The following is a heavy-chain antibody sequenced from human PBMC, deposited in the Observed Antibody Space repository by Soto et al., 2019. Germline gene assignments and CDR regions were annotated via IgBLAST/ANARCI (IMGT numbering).Heavy chain of an antibody. Sequence: GGSLRLSCAASGFTFSSYSMNWVRQAPGKGLEWVSSISSSSSYIYYADSVKGRFTISRDNAKNSLYLQMNSLRAEDTAVYYCARDRMAAAVTNWFDPWGQGTLVTVSS. D-gene: IGHD6-13*01. J-gene: IGHJ5*02. CDR2: ISSSSSYI. CDR3: ARDRMAAAVTNWFDP. CDR1: GFTFSSYS. V-gene: IGHV3-21*01.